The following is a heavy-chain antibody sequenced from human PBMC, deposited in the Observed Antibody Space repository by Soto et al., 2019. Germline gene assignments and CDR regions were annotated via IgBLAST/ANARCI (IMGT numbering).Heavy chain of an antibody. Sequence: QVQLVESGGGLVKPGGSLRLSCEASGFTFGDYYMTWIRQAPGKGLGWVSFIGNRGTGIYYADSVKGRFTIFRDNAKNSLYLQMNILRAEDTAMYYCARDLRAVGMASRFDPWGQGTLVTVSS. CDR1: GFTFGDYY. CDR2: IGNRGTGI. J-gene: IGHJ5*02. CDR3: ARDLRAVGMASRFDP. V-gene: IGHV3-11*01. D-gene: IGHD6-13*01.